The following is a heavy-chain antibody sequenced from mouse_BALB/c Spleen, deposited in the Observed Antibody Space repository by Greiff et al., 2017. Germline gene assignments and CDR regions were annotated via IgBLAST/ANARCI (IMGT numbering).Heavy chain of an antibody. V-gene: IGHV3-8*02. D-gene: IGHD1-2*01. J-gene: IGHJ4*01. CDR2: ISYSGST. Sequence: EVKLMESGPSLVKPSQTLSLTCSVTGDSITSGYWNWIRKFPGNKLEYMGYISYSGSTYYNPSLKSRISITRDTSKNQYYLQLNSVTTEDTATYYCARFFITTATDYYAMDYWGQGTSVTVSS. CDR1: GDSITSGY. CDR3: ARFFITTATDYYAMDY.